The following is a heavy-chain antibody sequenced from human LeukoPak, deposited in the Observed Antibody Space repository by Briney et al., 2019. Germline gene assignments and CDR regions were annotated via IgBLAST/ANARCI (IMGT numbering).Heavy chain of an antibody. J-gene: IGHJ4*02. CDR1: GFTFSSYA. CDR2: ISGSGGGT. V-gene: IGHV3-23*01. D-gene: IGHD5-18*01. Sequence: GGSLRLSCAASGFTFSSYAMSWVRQAPGKGLEWVSAISGSGGGTYYADSLKGRFTISRDNAKNSLYLQMNSLRAEDTPVYYCARDLFSLGYSYGPDYWGQGTLVTVSS. CDR3: ARDLFSLGYSYGPDY.